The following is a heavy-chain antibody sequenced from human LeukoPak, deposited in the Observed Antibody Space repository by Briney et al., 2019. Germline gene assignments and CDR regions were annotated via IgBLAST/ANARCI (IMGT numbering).Heavy chain of an antibody. D-gene: IGHD3-10*01. CDR3: AHLTYYGSGVNHSDY. CDR1: GGSISSGGYY. V-gene: IGHV4-31*03. CDR2: IYYSGST. J-gene: IGHJ4*02. Sequence: SQTLSLTCTVSGGSISSGGYYWSWIRQHPGKGLEWIGYIYYSGSTYYNPSLKSRVTISVDTSKNQFSLKLSSVTAADTAVYYCAHLTYYGSGVNHSDYWGQGTLVTVSS.